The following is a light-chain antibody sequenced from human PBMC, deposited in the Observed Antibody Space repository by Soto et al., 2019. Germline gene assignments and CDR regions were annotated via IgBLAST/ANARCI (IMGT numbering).Light chain of an antibody. CDR3: QHYNTYPWT. Sequence: DIQMTQSPSILSASVGDRVTITCRASQSISSWLAWYQQKPGKAPNLLIHKASHLESGVPSRFRGSGSGTEFTLTISSLQPGDFATYYCQHYNTYPWTFGQGTKVDIK. J-gene: IGKJ1*01. CDR1: QSISSW. CDR2: KAS. V-gene: IGKV1-5*03.